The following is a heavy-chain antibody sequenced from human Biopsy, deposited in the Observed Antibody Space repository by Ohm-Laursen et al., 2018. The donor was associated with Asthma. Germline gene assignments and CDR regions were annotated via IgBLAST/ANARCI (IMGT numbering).Heavy chain of an antibody. CDR3: ARDVDLRSVY. CDR2: ITGSGGTT. D-gene: IGHD2-15*01. CDR1: GFTFSSSA. J-gene: IGHJ4*02. Sequence: SLRLSCAASGFTFSSSAMSWVRQAPGKGLERVSAITGSGGTTYYADSVRGRFTISRDNSKSTLFLQMDSLSAEDTAVYYCARDVDLRSVYWGQGTPVTVSS. V-gene: IGHV3-23*01.